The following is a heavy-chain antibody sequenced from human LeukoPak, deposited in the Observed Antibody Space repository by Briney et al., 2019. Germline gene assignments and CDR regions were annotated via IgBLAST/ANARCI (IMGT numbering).Heavy chain of an antibody. J-gene: IGHJ4*02. V-gene: IGHV3-72*01. Sequence: GSLRLSCAASGVTLNDYHVDWVRQAPGKALEWVGRIGKKITTYTTTYAASVKGRLTFSRDDSKNSVYLQMNSLTTEDTAVYYCTRQVMAAAGTRDYWGQGTLVTVSS. CDR3: TRQVMAAAGTRDY. CDR1: GVTLNDYH. CDR2: IGKKITTYTT. D-gene: IGHD6-13*01.